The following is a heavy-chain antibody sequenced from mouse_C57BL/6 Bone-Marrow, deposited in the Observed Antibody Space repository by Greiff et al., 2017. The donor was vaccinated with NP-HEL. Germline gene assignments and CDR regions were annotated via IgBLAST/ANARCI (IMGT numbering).Heavy chain of an antibody. CDR2: ISYSGST. J-gene: IGHJ4*01. CDR3: ARYTGGGPYYAMDY. Sequence: KASQTLSLTCSVTGYSITSDYWNWIRKFPGNKLEYMGYISYSGSTYYNPSLKSRISITRDTSKNQYYLQLNSVTTEDTATYYCARYTGGGPYYAMDYWGQGTSVTVSS. CDR1: GYSITSDY. V-gene: IGHV3-8*01.